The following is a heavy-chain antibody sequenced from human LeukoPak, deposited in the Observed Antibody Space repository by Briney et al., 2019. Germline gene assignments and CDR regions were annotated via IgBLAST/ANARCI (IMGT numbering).Heavy chain of an antibody. CDR1: GYTFTGYY. CDR2: INPNSGGT. J-gene: IGHJ3*02. CDR3: ARDGGHCSSTSCYLEAFDI. V-gene: IGHV1-2*02. D-gene: IGHD2-2*01. Sequence: ASVKDSCKASGYTFTGYYMHWVRQAPGQGLEWMGWINPNSGGTNYAQKFQGRVTMTRDTSISTAYMELSRLRSDDTAVYYCARDGGHCSSTSCYLEAFDIWGQGTMVTVSS.